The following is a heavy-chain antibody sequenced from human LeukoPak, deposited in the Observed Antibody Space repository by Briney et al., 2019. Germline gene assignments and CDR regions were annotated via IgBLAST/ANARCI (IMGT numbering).Heavy chain of an antibody. D-gene: IGHD3-9*01. CDR3: ARVAGGWLPPDY. V-gene: IGHV4-59*01. J-gene: IGHJ4*02. CDR2: IYYSGST. CDR1: GGSISSYY. Sequence: PWETLSLTCTVSGGSISSYYWSWIRRPPGKGLEWIGYIYYSGSTNYNPSLKSRVTISVDTSKNQFSLKLSSVTAADTAVYYCARVAGGWLPPDYWGQGTLVTVSS.